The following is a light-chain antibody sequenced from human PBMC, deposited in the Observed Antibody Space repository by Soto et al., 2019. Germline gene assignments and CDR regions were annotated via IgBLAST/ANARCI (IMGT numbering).Light chain of an antibody. V-gene: IGKV3-15*01. CDR3: QQFHNWPLLT. CDR2: GAS. Sequence: EIVMTQSPATLSVSPGERATLSCRASQRVTTNLAWYQQKPGQAPRLLIYGASTRATGVPARFSGSGSGTEFTLTISSLQSEDLAVYYCQQFHNWPLLTFGPGTKVELK. CDR1: QRVTTN. J-gene: IGKJ3*01.